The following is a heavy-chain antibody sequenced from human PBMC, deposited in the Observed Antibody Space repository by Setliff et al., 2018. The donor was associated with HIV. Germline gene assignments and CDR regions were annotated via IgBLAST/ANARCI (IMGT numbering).Heavy chain of an antibody. V-gene: IGHV1-18*01. D-gene: IGHD3-10*01. J-gene: IGHJ3*02. CDR2: ISTYDGVT. Sequence: GASVKVSCKASGYSFTTFGVTWVRQAPGQGLEWMGWISTYDGVTTYAQKLQGRVTMTTDTSTSTAYMELRSLRSDDTAVYYCARAPKRVYYYGSGSYLHDAFDIWGQGTMVTVSS. CDR1: GYSFTTFG. CDR3: ARAPKRVYYYGSGSYLHDAFDI.